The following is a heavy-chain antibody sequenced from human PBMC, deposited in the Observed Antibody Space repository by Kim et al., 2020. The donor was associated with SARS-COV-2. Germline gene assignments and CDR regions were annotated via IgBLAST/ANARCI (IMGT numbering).Heavy chain of an antibody. CDR2: IYPGDSTR. D-gene: IGHD2-2*01. J-gene: IGHJ6*02. V-gene: IGHV5-51*01. Sequence: GESLKISCKGSGYSFSNYWIGWVRQMPGKGLEWMGIIYPGDSTRDYSPSFRGQVTASADKSINTAYLQWSSLKASDTAIYYCARTNCDKTRCDKPGCYYGLDVWGQGTTVTVSS. CDR1: GYSFSNYW. CDR3: ARTNCDKTRCDKPGCYYGLDV.